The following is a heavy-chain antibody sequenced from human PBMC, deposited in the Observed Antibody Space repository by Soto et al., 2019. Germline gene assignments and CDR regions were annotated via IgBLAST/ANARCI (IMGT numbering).Heavy chain of an antibody. CDR2: IYYSGST. CDR3: AGYGSGSYYKAYYYYMDV. V-gene: IGHV4-59*01. CDR1: GDSISSYY. J-gene: IGHJ6*03. D-gene: IGHD3-10*01. Sequence: PSETRSLTCTVSGDSISSYYWIWIRQPPGKGLEWIGYIYYSGSTNYNPSLKSRVTISVDTSKNQFSLKLSSVTAADTAVYYCAGYGSGSYYKAYYYYMDVWVKGTTVTVSS.